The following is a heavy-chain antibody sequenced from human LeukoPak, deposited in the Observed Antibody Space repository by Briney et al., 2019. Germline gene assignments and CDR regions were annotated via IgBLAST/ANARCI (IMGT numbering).Heavy chain of an antibody. Sequence: LSLTCTVSGYSISSGYYWGWIRQPPGKGLEWVSYISHSSSTIYYADSVKGRFTISRDNAKKSLYLQMNSLRAEDSAVYYCARDRLHYGEYEKTFDYWGQGTLVTVSS. D-gene: IGHD4-17*01. CDR3: ARDRLHYGEYEKTFDY. V-gene: IGHV3-11*04. CDR2: ISHSSSTI. J-gene: IGHJ4*02. CDR1: GYSISSGYY.